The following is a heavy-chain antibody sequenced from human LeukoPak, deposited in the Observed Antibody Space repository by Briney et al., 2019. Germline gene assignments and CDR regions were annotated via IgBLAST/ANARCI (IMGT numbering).Heavy chain of an antibody. CDR3: ARVLWEYNYGYYFDS. CDR1: GYTFTGFY. Sequence: ASVKVSCKASGYTFTGFYIHWVRQAPGQGLEWMGWINPNSGGTNYAQKFQGRVTMTRDTSINTAYMELSRLKSDDTAVFYCARVLWEYNYGYYFDSWGQGSLITVSS. V-gene: IGHV1-2*02. J-gene: IGHJ4*02. D-gene: IGHD1-1*01. CDR2: INPNSGGT.